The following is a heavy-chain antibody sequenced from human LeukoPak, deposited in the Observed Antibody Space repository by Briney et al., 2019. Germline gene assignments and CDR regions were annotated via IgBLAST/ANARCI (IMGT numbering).Heavy chain of an antibody. V-gene: IGHV3-53*01. Sequence: GGSLRLSCAASGLTGSHNYVSWVRQAPGKGLEWVSAIHTSGDTCYADSVKGRFTISRDNSKNTLYLKMNSLRAEDTAAYYCAKDNGSGSYYTTYYFDYWGQGTLVTVSS. CDR3: AKDNGSGSYYTTYYFDY. CDR2: IHTSGDT. D-gene: IGHD3-10*01. CDR1: GLTGSHNY. J-gene: IGHJ4*02.